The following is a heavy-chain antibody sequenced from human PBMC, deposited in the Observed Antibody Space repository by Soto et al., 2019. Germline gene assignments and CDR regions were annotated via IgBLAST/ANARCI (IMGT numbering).Heavy chain of an antibody. V-gene: IGHV3-23*01. CDR3: AKVHGSGSYNNFPDY. Sequence: EVQLLESGGGFVQPGGSLGLSCAASGFPFSSYAMTWVRQAPGKGLEWVSLISGSGGSTYYADSVKGRFTISRDNSRDTLYLQMNSLRAEDTVVYYCAKVHGSGSYNNFPDYWGQGTLVTVSS. J-gene: IGHJ4*02. CDR2: ISGSGGST. CDR1: GFPFSSYA. D-gene: IGHD3-10*01.